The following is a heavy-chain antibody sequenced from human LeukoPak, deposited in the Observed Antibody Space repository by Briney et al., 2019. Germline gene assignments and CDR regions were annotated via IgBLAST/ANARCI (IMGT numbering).Heavy chain of an antibody. CDR3: ARGTQAGYFDL. J-gene: IGHJ4*02. CDR2: INEAGTRD. V-gene: IGHV3-7*04. Sequence: GGSLRLSCAASGFIFNTYWMSWVRQAPGEGLEWVANINEAGTRDYYVESMKGRFTISRDNAKNSLYLQVNSLRAEDTAVYYCARGTQAGYFDLWGQGTLVTVPS. CDR1: GFIFNTYW.